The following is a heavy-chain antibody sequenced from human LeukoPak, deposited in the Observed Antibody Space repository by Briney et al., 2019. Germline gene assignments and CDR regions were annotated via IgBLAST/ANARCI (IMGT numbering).Heavy chain of an antibody. CDR3: ARGAYYYDGSGYYYFDY. D-gene: IGHD3-22*01. CDR2: IYYSGST. V-gene: IGHV4-59*01. CDR1: GGSISSYY. J-gene: IGHJ4*02. Sequence: SETLSLTCTVSGGSISSYYWSWIRQPPGKGLEWIGYIYYSGSTNYNPSLKSRVTISVDTSKKQFSLKLSSVTAADTAVYYCARGAYYYDGSGYYYFDYWGQGTLVTVSP.